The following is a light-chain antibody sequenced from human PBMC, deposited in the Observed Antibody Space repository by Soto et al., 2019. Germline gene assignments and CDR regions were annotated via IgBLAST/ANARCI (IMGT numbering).Light chain of an antibody. CDR3: QKYDSAPLT. CDR2: TAS. V-gene: IGKV1-27*01. Sequence: DIQMTQSPSSLSASVGDRVTITCRASQGIGNFLAWYQQKPGKVPKVLIYTASTLQSGVPSRFSGGGSGTDFTLTINSLQPEDGATYYCQKYDSAPLTFGGGTKVEIK. CDR1: QGIGNF. J-gene: IGKJ4*01.